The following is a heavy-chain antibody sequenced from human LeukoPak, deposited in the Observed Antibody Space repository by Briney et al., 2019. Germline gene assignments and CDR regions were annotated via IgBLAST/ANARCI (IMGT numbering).Heavy chain of an antibody. V-gene: IGHV3-20*04. CDR1: GFTFDDYG. CDR2: INWNGGST. D-gene: IGHD6-19*01. CDR3: ARYGRISGWYYSDY. J-gene: IGHJ4*02. Sequence: PGGSLRLSCAASGFTFDDYGMSWVRQAPGKGLEWVSGINWNGGSTGYADSVKGRFTISRDNAKNSLYLQTNSLRAEDTALYYCARYGRISGWYYSDYWGQGTLVTVSS.